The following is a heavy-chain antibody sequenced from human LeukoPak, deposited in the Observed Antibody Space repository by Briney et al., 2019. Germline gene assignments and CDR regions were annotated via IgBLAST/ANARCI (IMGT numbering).Heavy chain of an antibody. D-gene: IGHD1-1*01. CDR3: ERDLEGGRYYYYGMDV. Sequence: SETLSLTCTVAGRSISRYYWSWLRQPAERGLEWIGRIYTSGSTNYNTSLKSPITILLNTSQKQFSLRLSSCNAADPAVYYCERDLEGGRYYYYGMDVWGQGTTVTVSS. V-gene: IGHV4-4*07. J-gene: IGHJ6*02. CDR1: GRSISRYY. CDR2: IYTSGST.